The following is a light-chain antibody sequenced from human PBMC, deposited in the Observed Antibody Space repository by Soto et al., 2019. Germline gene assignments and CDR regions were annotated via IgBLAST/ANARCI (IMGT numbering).Light chain of an antibody. CDR1: QSISSW. CDR3: QQYNSYPWT. J-gene: IGKJ1*01. Sequence: DIQMTQSPSTLTAKVGDRVNINCRSSQSISSWVVWSQQKPGKAPKLLIYKASSLASWVPSRFSCSGSGTEFTLTICSPQPDDFATFYCQQYNSYPWTLGQGTKVDIK. CDR2: KAS. V-gene: IGKV1-5*03.